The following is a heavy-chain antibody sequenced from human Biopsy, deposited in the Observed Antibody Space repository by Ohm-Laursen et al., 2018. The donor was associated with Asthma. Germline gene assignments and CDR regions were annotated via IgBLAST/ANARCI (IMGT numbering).Heavy chain of an antibody. CDR3: ARGKTWGRSYYFDY. Sequence: SLRLSCAAPGFTFRSYAMHWVRQAPGKGLEWVAGIFFDGSNKYYADSVKGRFTISRDNSKDTLYLQVNSLRGDDTAVYYCARGKTWGRSYYFDYWGQGTLVTVSS. CDR1: GFTFRSYA. D-gene: IGHD6-6*01. CDR2: IFFDGSNK. J-gene: IGHJ4*02. V-gene: IGHV3-30-3*01.